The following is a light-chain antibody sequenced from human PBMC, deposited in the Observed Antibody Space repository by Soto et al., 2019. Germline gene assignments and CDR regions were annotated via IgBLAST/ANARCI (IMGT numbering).Light chain of an antibody. CDR2: AAS. V-gene: IGKV1-39*01. J-gene: IGKJ1*01. CDR3: QQTYATPG. CDR1: QSINSY. Sequence: DIQMTQSPSSLSASVGYRFSITCRESQSINSYLNWYQQKPGKAPKLLIFAASSLQSGVPSRLSGSGSGTDFTLTISSLQPEDSATYYCQQTYATPGFGQGTKVDI.